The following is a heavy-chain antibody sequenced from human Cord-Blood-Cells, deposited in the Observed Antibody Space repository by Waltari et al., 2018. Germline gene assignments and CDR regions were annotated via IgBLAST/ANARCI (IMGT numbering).Heavy chain of an antibody. D-gene: IGHD6-13*01. J-gene: IGHJ4*02. Sequence: QVPLVQSGAEVKKPWASVKVSCKASGGTFSTYAISWGRQAPGQGLEWMGRIIPILGIANYAQKFQGRVTITADKSTSTAYMELSSLRSEDTAVYYCARVGSSWSGDYWGQGTLVTVSS. CDR2: IIPILGIA. CDR3: ARVGSSWSGDY. CDR1: GGTFSTYA. V-gene: IGHV1-69*09.